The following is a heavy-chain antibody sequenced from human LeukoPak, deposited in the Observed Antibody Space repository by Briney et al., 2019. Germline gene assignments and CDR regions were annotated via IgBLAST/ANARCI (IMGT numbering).Heavy chain of an antibody. D-gene: IGHD1-14*01. Sequence: SETLSLTCTVSGGSISTTNYYWGWIRQSPGKGLEWFGCVYYSGSTYYNPSLKSRVTISVDTSQNQFSLQLTSVTAADTAVYYCARSGGTSWYWGQGTLVTVSS. CDR2: VYYSGST. CDR3: ARSGGTSWY. J-gene: IGHJ4*02. V-gene: IGHV4-39*07. CDR1: GGSISTTNYY.